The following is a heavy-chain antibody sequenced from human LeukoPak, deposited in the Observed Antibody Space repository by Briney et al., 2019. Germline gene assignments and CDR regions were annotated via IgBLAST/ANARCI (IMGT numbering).Heavy chain of an antibody. CDR2: IYYSGST. CDR1: GGSISSSSYY. D-gene: IGHD1-26*01. V-gene: IGHV4-39*07. Sequence: PSETLSLTCTVSGGSISSSSYYWGWIRQPPGKGLEWIGSIYYSGSTYYNPSLKSRITISVDSTRNHFSLEVSSVTAADTAVYYCARTVGARTFYFDHWGHGTLVTVSS. CDR3: ARTVGARTFYFDH. J-gene: IGHJ4*01.